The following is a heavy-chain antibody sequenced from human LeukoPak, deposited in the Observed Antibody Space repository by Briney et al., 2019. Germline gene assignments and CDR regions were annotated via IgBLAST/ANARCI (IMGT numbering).Heavy chain of an antibody. CDR3: ARDLYSSSWDLLNWFDP. J-gene: IGHJ5*02. V-gene: IGHV3-21*01. D-gene: IGHD6-13*01. CDR1: GFTFSSYS. CDR2: ISSSSSYI. Sequence: PGGSLRLSCASSGFTFSSYSMNWVRQAPGKGLEWVSSISSSSSYIYYADSVKGRFTISRDNAKNSLYLQMNSLRAEDTAVCYCARDLYSSSWDLLNWFDPWGQGTLVTVSS.